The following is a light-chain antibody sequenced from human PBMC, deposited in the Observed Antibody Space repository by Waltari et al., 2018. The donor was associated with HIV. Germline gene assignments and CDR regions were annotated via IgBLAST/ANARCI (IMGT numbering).Light chain of an antibody. J-gene: IGKJ1*01. CDR1: QDITNS. CDR3: QQYYSSLWT. Sequence: DIQLTHSPPSLSASVDHRVTITCRASQDITNSLAWYQQKVGEAPKLLLYTAVLLESGVPSRFSGRGSGTVYTLTISSLQPEDFATYYCQQYYSSLWTFGQGTKVEIK. CDR2: TAV. V-gene: IGKV1-NL1*01.